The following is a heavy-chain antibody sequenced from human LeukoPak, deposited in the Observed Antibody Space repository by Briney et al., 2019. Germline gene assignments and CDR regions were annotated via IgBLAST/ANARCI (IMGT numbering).Heavy chain of an antibody. CDR2: MNPNSGNT. V-gene: IGHV1-8*02. CDR3: ARVRAGEGVTDY. J-gene: IGHJ4*02. CDR1: GYTFTSYY. Sequence: ASVKVSCKASGYTFTSYYMHWVRQAPGQGLEWMGWMNPNSGNTGYAQKFQGRVTMTRNTSISTACMELSSLRSEDTAVYYCARVRAGEGVTDYWGQGTLVTVSS. D-gene: IGHD3-10*01.